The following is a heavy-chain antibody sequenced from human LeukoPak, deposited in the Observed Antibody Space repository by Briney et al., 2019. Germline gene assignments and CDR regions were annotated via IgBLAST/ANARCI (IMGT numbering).Heavy chain of an antibody. CDR1: GFTFRSFG. Sequence: PGGSLRLSCAASGFTFRSFGMHWVRQAPGKGLEWVAVIWYDASDRYYADSVKGRFTISRDNSKNTLFLQMNSLRDDDTAVYYCVRGVGVSRFNYFDPWGQGTLVVVSS. CDR3: VRGVGVSRFNYFDP. CDR2: IWYDASDR. D-gene: IGHD5-24*01. J-gene: IGHJ5*02. V-gene: IGHV3-33*01.